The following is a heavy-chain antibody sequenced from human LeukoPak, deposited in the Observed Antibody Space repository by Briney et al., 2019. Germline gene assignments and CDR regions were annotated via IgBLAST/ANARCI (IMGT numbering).Heavy chain of an antibody. V-gene: IGHV3-74*01. CDR2: IASDGST. CDR3: IGSGGWPGY. CDR1: GFTFSSYW. J-gene: IGHJ4*02. D-gene: IGHD1-26*01. Sequence: GGSLRLSCAASGFTFSSYWMHWVRQAPGKGLAWVSRIASDGSTVYADSVKGRFTISRDNAKDTVYLQMNSLRVEDTAVYYCIGSGGWPGYWGQGTLVTVSS.